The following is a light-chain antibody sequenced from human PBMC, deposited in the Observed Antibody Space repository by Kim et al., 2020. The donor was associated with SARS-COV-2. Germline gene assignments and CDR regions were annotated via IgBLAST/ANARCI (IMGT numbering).Light chain of an antibody. V-gene: IGLV3-21*03. J-gene: IGLJ1*01. CDR3: EVWDSDTDHYV. Sequence: ATGKPAPITCGGDNVGSKSVHWYQQKTGLAPVRVIFDDRDRPPGTSERFSGSNSGSTATLTISGVEAGDEADYYCEVWDSDTDHYVFGPGTKVTVL. CDR2: DDR. CDR1: NVGSKS.